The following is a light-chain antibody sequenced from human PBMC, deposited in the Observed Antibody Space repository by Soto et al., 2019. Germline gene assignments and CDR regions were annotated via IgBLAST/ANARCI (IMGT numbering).Light chain of an antibody. J-gene: IGKJ4*01. CDR3: HQYNTWPLT. CDR1: QAIRSD. V-gene: IGKV3-15*01. Sequence: EMLMTQSPVALSVAPGERATLSCRASQAIRSDLAWYQQKPGQAPRLLISDVSTRATGIPARFNGSGSGTEFTLAISSLQFEDFAVYYCHQYNTWPLTFGGGTKVDIK. CDR2: DVS.